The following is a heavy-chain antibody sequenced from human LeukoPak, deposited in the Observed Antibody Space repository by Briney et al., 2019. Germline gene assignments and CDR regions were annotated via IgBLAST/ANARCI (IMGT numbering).Heavy chain of an antibody. Sequence: TLSLTCTVSGGSISTYYWSWIRQPPGKGLEWIGYIYYSGYTDYNPSLKSRLTISVDTSKNQFSLKVSSVTAADTAVYYCARDFGLQIDYWGQGTLVTVSS. CDR1: GGSISTYY. CDR2: IYYSGYT. CDR3: ARDFGLQIDY. J-gene: IGHJ4*02. D-gene: IGHD3/OR15-3a*01. V-gene: IGHV4-59*01.